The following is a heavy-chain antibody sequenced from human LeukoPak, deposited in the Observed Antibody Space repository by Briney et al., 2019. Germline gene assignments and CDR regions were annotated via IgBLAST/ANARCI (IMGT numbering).Heavy chain of an antibody. V-gene: IGHV4-39*01. J-gene: IGHJ4*02. CDR1: GFTFSSYSMN. Sequence: GSLRLSCAASGFTFSSYSMNWVRQPPGKGLEWIGSIYYSGNTYYNPSLRSRLTISVDTSKNQFSLKLSSVTAADTAVYYCARHGAAAAGTNFDCWGQGTLVTVSS. CDR2: IYYSGNT. D-gene: IGHD6-13*01. CDR3: ARHGAAAAGTNFDC.